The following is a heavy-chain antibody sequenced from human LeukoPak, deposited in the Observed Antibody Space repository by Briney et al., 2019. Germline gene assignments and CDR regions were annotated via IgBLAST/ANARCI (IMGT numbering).Heavy chain of an antibody. D-gene: IGHD3-10*01. CDR1: GDSISSGGYY. CDR2: ICYSWGT. CDR3: ARDVRVRGVVGYFYQYMDV. J-gene: IGHJ6*03. V-gene: IGHV4-39*07. Sequence: SETLSLTCKVSGDSISSGGYYWGWIRQPPGKGLQWVASICYSWGTFYNPSLKSRVTISVDTSKNQFSLRLHSMTDADTAVYYCARDVRVRGVVGYFYQYMDVWGKGTTVTVSS.